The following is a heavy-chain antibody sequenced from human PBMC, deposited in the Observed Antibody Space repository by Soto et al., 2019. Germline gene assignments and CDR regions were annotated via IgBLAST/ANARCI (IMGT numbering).Heavy chain of an antibody. V-gene: IGHV4-34*01. Sequence: SETLSLTCAVYGGSFSGYYWSWIRQPPGKGLEWIGEINHSGSTNYNPSPKSRVTISVDTSKNQSSLKLSSVTAADTAVYYCARGNQYYYGSGSYYNNWFDPWGQGTLVTVSS. D-gene: IGHD3-10*01. CDR2: INHSGST. J-gene: IGHJ5*02. CDR1: GGSFSGYY. CDR3: ARGNQYYYGSGSYYNNWFDP.